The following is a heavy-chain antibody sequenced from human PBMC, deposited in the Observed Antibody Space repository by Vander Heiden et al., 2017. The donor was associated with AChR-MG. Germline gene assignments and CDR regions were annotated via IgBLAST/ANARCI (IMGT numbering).Heavy chain of an antibody. CDR1: DLTVSDNY. CDR3: AKSGFCTGGRCYPAWFDP. V-gene: IGHV3-66*01. J-gene: IGHJ5*02. D-gene: IGHD2-15*01. CDR2: MSGDGRT. Sequence: EVQLVESGGGLVQPGGSLRLSCAASDLTVSDNYMSWIRRAPGKGLEWVSVMSGDGRTYYADSVGGRFAISRDNSKNTLFLQMNSLRVEDTAVYHCAKSGFCTGGRCYPAWFDPWGPGTLVSVSS.